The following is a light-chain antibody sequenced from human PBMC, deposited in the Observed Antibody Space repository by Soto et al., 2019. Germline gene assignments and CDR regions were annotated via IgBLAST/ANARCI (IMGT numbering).Light chain of an antibody. CDR2: EVT. CDR3: SSYTTSSTRV. CDR1: SSDVGIYNY. J-gene: IGLJ1*01. Sequence: QSVLPQPASVSWSPGHSISISCTGSSSDVGIYNYVSWYQQHPGKVPKLIIYEVTNRPSGVSNRFSGSKSGNTASLTISGLQAEDEADYYCSSYTTSSTRVFGTGTKVTVL. V-gene: IGLV2-14*01.